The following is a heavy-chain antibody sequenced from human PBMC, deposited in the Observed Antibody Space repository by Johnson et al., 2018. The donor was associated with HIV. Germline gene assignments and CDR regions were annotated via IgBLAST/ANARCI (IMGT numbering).Heavy chain of an antibody. J-gene: IGHJ3*02. CDR2: ISWNSGSI. Sequence: VQLVESGGGLVQPGRSLRLSCAASGFTFDDYAMHWVRQAPGKGLEWVSGISWNSGSIGYADSVKGRFTISRDNSKNTLYLQMNSLRAEDTALYFCARVAVSTAAGGVPLDIWGPGTMVTVSA. D-gene: IGHD2-2*01. V-gene: IGHV3-9*01. CDR1: GFTFDDYA. CDR3: ARVAVSTAAGGVPLDI.